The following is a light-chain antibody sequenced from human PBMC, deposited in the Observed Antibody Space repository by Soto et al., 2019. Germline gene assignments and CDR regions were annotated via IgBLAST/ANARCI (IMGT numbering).Light chain of an antibody. CDR3: QQSYSTPLWT. Sequence: DIQMTQSPSSLSASVGDRVTITCRASQSISSYLNWYQQKPGKAPKLQIYAASSLQSGVPSRFSGSGSGTDFTLTISSLQPEDFATYYCQQSYSTPLWTFGQGTKVEIK. J-gene: IGKJ1*01. CDR2: AAS. V-gene: IGKV1-39*01. CDR1: QSISSY.